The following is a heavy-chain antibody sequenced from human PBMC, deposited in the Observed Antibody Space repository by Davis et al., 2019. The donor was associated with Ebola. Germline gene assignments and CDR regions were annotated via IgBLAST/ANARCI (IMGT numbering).Heavy chain of an antibody. Sequence: MPSETLSLTCTVSGGSIRTHYWSWIRQSPGKGLEWIGYGYYGGSTYYNPSLKSRVTISVDTSKNQFSLKLSSVTAADTAVYYCARGPVWRRWFDPWGQGTLVTVSS. CDR3: ARGPVWRRWFDP. D-gene: IGHD2-21*01. CDR1: GGSIRTHY. J-gene: IGHJ5*02. V-gene: IGHV4-59*11. CDR2: GYYGGST.